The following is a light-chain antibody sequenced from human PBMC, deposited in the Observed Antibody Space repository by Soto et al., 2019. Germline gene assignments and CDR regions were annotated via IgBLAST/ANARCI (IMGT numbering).Light chain of an antibody. CDR1: SSDVGGYNY. Sequence: QSALTQPASVSGSPGQSVTISCTGTSSDVGGYNYVSWYQQHPGKAPKLIIFDVSNRPSGVSNRFSGSKSGNTASLTISGLQAEDEADYYCNSYTSGSTLVFGGGTKLTV. J-gene: IGLJ2*01. CDR2: DVS. V-gene: IGLV2-14*01. CDR3: NSYTSGSTLV.